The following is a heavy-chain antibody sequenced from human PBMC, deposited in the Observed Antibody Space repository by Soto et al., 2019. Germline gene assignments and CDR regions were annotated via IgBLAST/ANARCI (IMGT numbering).Heavy chain of an antibody. D-gene: IGHD2-8*01. J-gene: IGHJ3*02. CDR1: GFTFSDYY. CDR3: ARDFTTVVRGLVIMGAIDI. CDR2: ISSSGSYI. Sequence: GGSLRLSCAASGFTFSDYYMSWIRQAPGKGLEWVSYISSSGSYIYYADSVKGRFTISRDNAKNSLYLQLNSLSADDTAVYYCARDFTTVVRGLVIMGAIDIWGRGTTVTVSS. V-gene: IGHV3-11*04.